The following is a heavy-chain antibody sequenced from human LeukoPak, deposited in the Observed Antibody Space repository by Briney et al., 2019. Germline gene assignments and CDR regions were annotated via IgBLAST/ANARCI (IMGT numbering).Heavy chain of an antibody. D-gene: IGHD5-18*01. CDR3: ARAVDTAKLDY. CDR2: ISSSSSYI. V-gene: IGHV3-21*01. J-gene: IGHJ4*02. Sequence: GGSLRLSCAASGFTFTTYWMAWVRQAPGKGLEWVSSISSSSSYIYYADSVKGRFTISRDNAKNSLYLQMNSLRAEDTAVYYCARAVDTAKLDYWGQGTLVTVSS. CDR1: GFTFTTYW.